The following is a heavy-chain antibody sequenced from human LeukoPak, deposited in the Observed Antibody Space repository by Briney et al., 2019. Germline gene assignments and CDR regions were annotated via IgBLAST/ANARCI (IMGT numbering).Heavy chain of an antibody. J-gene: IGHJ4*02. CDR2: ISSSGSTI. CDR3: AKGGTYRDYFDY. CDR1: GFTFSSYE. V-gene: IGHV3-48*03. Sequence: GGSLRLSCAASGFTFSSYEMNWVRQAPGKGLEWVPYISSSGSTIYYADSVKGRFTISRDNSKNTLYLQMNSLRAEDTAVYYCAKGGTYRDYFDYWGQGTLVTVSS. D-gene: IGHD3-16*01.